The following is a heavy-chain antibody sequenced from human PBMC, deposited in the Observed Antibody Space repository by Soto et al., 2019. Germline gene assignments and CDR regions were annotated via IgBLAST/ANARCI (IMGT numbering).Heavy chain of an antibody. CDR1: GYTFADYG. D-gene: IGHD2-15*01. CDR3: ARCYCSVGSCYTCWHFDL. V-gene: IGHV1-18*01. CDR2: IGPYNGNT. Sequence: QAQLVQPGAEVKKPGASVKVSCQAGGYTFADYGISWVRQAPGQGLEWMGWIGPYNGNTNYAQNLQDRVTMTTDTSTNTAYMELRSLRSDDTALYYCARCYCSVGSCYTCWHFDLWGRGTLLTVSS. J-gene: IGHJ2*01.